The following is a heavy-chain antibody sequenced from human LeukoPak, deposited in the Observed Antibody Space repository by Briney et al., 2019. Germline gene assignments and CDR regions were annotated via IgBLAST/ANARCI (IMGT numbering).Heavy chain of an antibody. D-gene: IGHD3-3*01. CDR2: IIPIFGTA. V-gene: IGHV1-69*05. CDR3: ARDPGVVAFHYLDY. J-gene: IGHJ4*02. Sequence: SMKVSCKASGGTFSSYAISWVRQAPGQGLEWMGRIIPIFGTANYAQKFQGRVTITTDESTSTAYMELSSLRSEDTAVYYCARDPGVVAFHYLDYWGQGTLVTVSS. CDR1: GGTFSSYA.